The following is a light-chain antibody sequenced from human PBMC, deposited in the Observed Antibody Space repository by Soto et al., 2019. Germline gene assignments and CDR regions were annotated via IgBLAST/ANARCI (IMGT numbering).Light chain of an antibody. J-gene: IGLJ1*01. CDR1: SSNIGAGYD. V-gene: IGLV1-40*01. CDR3: QSYDSSLSALYV. Sequence: QSVLTQPPSVSGAPGQRVTISCTGSSSNIGAGYDVHWYQQLPGTAPKLLIYGNSNRPSGVPDRSSGSKSGTSASLAITGLQADDEADYYCQSYDSSLSALYVFGTGTKVTVL. CDR2: GNS.